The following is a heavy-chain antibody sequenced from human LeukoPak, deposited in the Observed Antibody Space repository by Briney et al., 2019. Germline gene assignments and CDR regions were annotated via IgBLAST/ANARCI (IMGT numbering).Heavy chain of an antibody. J-gene: IGHJ5*02. V-gene: IGHV1-2*02. Sequence: ASVKVSCKASGYTFTGYYMHWVRQAPGQGLGWMGWINPNSGGTNYAQKFQGRVTMTRDTSISTAYMELSRLRSDDTAVCYCARDRAAGIAAAGGNNWFDPWGQGTLVTVSS. D-gene: IGHD6-13*01. CDR1: GYTFTGYY. CDR2: INPNSGGT. CDR3: ARDRAAGIAAAGGNNWFDP.